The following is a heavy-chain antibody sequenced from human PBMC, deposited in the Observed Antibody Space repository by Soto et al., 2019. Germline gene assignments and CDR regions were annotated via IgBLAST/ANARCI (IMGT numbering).Heavy chain of an antibody. D-gene: IGHD6-19*01. CDR1: GDTVTKYG. CDR3: ASATSIAVAGKET. V-gene: IGHV1-18*01. Sequence: QVQLVQTRGKVKKPGASVKVSCKASGDTVTKYGISWVRQAPGQGLEWLGWISFYNGHTNYALKFQDRITFTTDTSTSTASMELRSLTSDDTAVYYCASATSIAVAGKETWGQGTLVTVSS. J-gene: IGHJ4*02. CDR2: ISFYNGHT.